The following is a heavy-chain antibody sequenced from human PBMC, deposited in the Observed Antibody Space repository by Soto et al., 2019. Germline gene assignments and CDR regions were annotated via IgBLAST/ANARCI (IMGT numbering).Heavy chain of an antibody. D-gene: IGHD1-26*01. CDR2: ISGSGGIT. V-gene: IGHV3-23*01. J-gene: IGHJ4*02. CDR1: GFTFSSYA. Sequence: EVPLLESGGGLVQPGGSLRLSCAASGFTFSSYAMSWVRQAPGKGLEWVSGISGSGGITYYADSVKGRFTISRDNSKNTLYLQLNSLRAEDTAVYYCAQSKVGATSNYFDYWGQGTLVTVSS. CDR3: AQSKVGATSNYFDY.